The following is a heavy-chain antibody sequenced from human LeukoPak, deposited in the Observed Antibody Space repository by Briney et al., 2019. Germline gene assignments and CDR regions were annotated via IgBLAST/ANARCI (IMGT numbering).Heavy chain of an antibody. V-gene: IGHV3-21*01. J-gene: IGHJ4*02. CDR3: ARGDVDTAMVSY. CDR1: GFTVSSNY. Sequence: GGSLRLSCAASGFTVSSNYMNWVRQAPGKGLEWVSSISSSSSYIYYADSVKGRFTISRDNAKNSLYLQMNSLRAEDTAVYYCARGDVDTAMVSYWGQGTLVTVSS. D-gene: IGHD5-18*01. CDR2: ISSSSSYI.